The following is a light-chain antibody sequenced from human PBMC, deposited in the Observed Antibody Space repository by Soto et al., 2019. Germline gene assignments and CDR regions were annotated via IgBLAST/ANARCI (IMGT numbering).Light chain of an antibody. Sequence: QSVLTQPPSVSGAPGQRVTISCTGGSSNIGAGYDVHWYQQLPGTAPKVLIYGNSNRPSGVPDRFSGSKSATSASLAITGLQAEDEAGYYCQSYDNSLSGWVFGGGTKLTVL. CDR1: SSNIGAGYD. CDR3: QSYDNSLSGWV. J-gene: IGLJ2*01. V-gene: IGLV1-40*01. CDR2: GNS.